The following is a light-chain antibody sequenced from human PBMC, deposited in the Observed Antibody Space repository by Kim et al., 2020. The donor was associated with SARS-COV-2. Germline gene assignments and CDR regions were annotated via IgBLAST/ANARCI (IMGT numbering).Light chain of an antibody. CDR1: AGAVSSGHF. V-gene: IGLV7-46*01. CDR2: DTS. CDR3: LLSYSDARVI. Sequence: GWTAPITGGSSAGAVSSGHFPYWFQQKTGQPPRTLIYDTSDKHSWTPARFSGSLLGGKAALTLSGAQPEDEAEYYCLLSYSDARVIFGGGTQLTVL. J-gene: IGLJ2*01.